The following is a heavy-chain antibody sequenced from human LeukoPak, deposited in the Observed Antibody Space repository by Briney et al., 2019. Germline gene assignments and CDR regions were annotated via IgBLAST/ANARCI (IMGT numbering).Heavy chain of an antibody. J-gene: IGHJ4*02. CDR1: GFMFGNYG. Sequence: GGSLRLSCAASGFMFGNYGMSWVRQAPGKGLEWVSIICATGGTSYYADSVKGRFTISRDNPKNTLFLQMDSLTGEDTAVYYCAKRAGGTDRAFDYWAQGTLVTFSS. V-gene: IGHV3-23*01. CDR2: ICATGGTS. CDR3: AKRAGGTDRAFDY. D-gene: IGHD1-7*01.